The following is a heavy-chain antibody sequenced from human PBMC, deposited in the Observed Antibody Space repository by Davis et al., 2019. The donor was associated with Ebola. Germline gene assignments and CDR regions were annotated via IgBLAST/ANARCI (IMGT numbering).Heavy chain of an antibody. CDR2: INHSGST. V-gene: IGHV4-34*01. Sequence: MPSETLSLTCAVSGRSFSDHYWSWIRQPPGQGLEWIGEINHSGSTNYNPSLKSRVTISVDTSKNQFSLKLSSVTAADTAVFYCARGRGVGLLVLVATSWYYGMDVWGQGTTVTVSS. D-gene: IGHD3-10*01. J-gene: IGHJ6*02. CDR3: ARGRGVGLLVLVATSWYYGMDV. CDR1: GRSFSDHY.